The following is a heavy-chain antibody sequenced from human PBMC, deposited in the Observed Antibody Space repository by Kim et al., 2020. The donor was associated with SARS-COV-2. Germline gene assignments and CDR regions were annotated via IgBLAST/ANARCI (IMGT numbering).Heavy chain of an antibody. D-gene: IGHD6-13*01. V-gene: IGHV4-39*01. J-gene: IGHJ5*02. CDR3: ARQGYSSSSEP. CDR2: T. Sequence: TSTNPTPKSRVTIPVETSKNQFSLKLSSVTAADTAVYYCARQGYSSSSEPWGQGTLVTVSS.